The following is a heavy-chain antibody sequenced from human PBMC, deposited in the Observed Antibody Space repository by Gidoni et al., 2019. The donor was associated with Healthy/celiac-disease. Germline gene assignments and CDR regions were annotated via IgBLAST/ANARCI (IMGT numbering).Heavy chain of an antibody. J-gene: IGHJ2*01. CDR2: ISSSSSTI. CDR1: GFHFSSYS. V-gene: IGHV3-48*02. Sequence: EVQLVESGGGLVQPGGSLRLPVAASGFHFSSYSMNWVRQAPGKGLEWVSYISSSSSTIYYADSVKGRFTISRDNAKNSLYLQMNSLRDEDTAVYYCARDEATVTTFYWYFDLWGRGTLVTVSS. D-gene: IGHD4-17*01. CDR3: ARDEATVTTFYWYFDL.